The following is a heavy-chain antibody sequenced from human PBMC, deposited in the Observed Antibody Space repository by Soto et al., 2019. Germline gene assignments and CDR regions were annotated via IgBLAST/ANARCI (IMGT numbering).Heavy chain of an antibody. CDR2: IYWDDDK. CDR1: GFSLTTRGVG. J-gene: IGHJ5*02. Sequence: QITLKESGPTLVKPTQTLTLTCTFSGFSLTTRGVGVGWIRQPPGKALECLALIYWDDDKRYSPSLQSRLSITKDTSKNQLVLTRTNVDPVDTATYYCAHIPNYYQYDWFDPWGQGTLVSVSS. D-gene: IGHD3-16*01. CDR3: AHIPNYYQYDWFDP. V-gene: IGHV2-5*02.